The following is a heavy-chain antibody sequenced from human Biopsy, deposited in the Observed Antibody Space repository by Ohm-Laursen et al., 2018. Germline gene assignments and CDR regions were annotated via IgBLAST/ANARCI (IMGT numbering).Heavy chain of an antibody. V-gene: IGHV3-66*01. CDR2: FYSGSGA. Sequence: GSLRLSCSASGFNVSSNYMAWVRQAPGKGLVWVSVFYSGSGAFYADPVRGRFAISRDDSKNMRDLQMNSLRTEDTAVYYCAKDDGGRYRGYWGQGTLVTVSS. CDR3: AKDDGGRYRGY. J-gene: IGHJ4*02. CDR1: GFNVSSNY. D-gene: IGHD3-16*02.